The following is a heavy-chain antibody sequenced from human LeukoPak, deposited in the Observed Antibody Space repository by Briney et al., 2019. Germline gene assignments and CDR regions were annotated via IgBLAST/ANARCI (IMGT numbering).Heavy chain of an antibody. V-gene: IGHV1-46*01. CDR2: INPSGGST. D-gene: IGHD2-2*01. CDR3: AREGGKGYCSSTRCPVTGLDY. CDR1: GYTFTSYY. Sequence: ASVKVSCKASGYTFTSYYMHWVRQAPGQGLEWMGIINPSGGSTSYAQKFQGRDTMTRDTSTSTVYMELSSLRSEDTAVYYCAREGGKGYCSSTRCPVTGLDYWGQGTLVTVSS. J-gene: IGHJ4*02.